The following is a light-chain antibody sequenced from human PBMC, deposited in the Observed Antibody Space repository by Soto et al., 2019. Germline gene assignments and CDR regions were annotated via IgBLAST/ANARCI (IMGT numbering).Light chain of an antibody. CDR3: SSYVSSSTYV. Sequence: QSVLTQPRSVSGSPGQSVTISCTGTSSDIGDYDYVSWYQHHAGKAPKLIIYEVSNRPSGVSNRFSGSKSDNTASLTVSGLQAEDEADYYCSSYVSSSTYVFGTGTKVTVL. CDR1: SSDIGDYDY. V-gene: IGLV2-14*01. CDR2: EVS. J-gene: IGLJ1*01.